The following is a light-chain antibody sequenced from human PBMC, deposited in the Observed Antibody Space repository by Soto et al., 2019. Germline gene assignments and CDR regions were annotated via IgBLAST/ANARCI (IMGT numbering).Light chain of an antibody. J-gene: IGKJ1*01. Sequence: EMVLTQSPGTLSLSPGDRATLSCRASQSVSNDYVAWYQQRPGQAPRLLIYETSSRTTGLPDRFGGSGSGTDFTLTISRLEPEDFAVYYCQQYGDSPTFGQGTKVDI. CDR3: QQYGDSPT. CDR2: ETS. CDR1: QSVSNDY. V-gene: IGKV3-20*01.